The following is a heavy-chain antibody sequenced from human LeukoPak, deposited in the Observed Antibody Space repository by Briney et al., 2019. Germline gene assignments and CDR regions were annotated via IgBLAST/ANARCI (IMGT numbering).Heavy chain of an antibody. CDR3: ARVRYDYGAKDIDY. J-gene: IGHJ4*02. V-gene: IGHV1-18*01. D-gene: IGHD4-23*01. CDR2: ISAYNGNT. Sequence: GASVKVSCKASGYTFTSYGISWVRQAPGQGLEWMGWISAYNGNTNYAQKLQGRVTMTTDTSTSTAYMELRSLRSDDTAVYYCARVRYDYGAKDIDYWGQGTLVTVSS. CDR1: GYTFTSYG.